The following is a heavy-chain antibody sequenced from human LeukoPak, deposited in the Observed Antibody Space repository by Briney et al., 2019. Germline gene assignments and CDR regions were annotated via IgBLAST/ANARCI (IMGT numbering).Heavy chain of an antibody. CDR2: IYTSGGT. D-gene: IGHD4-17*01. CDR1: GGSISSGSYY. CDR3: ARDYGDPHYFDY. V-gene: IGHV4-61*02. J-gene: IGHJ4*02. Sequence: SQTLSLTCTVSGGSISSGSYYWSWIRQPAGKGLEWIGRIYTSGGTNYNPSLKSRVTISVGTSKNQFSLKLSSVTAADTAVYYCARDYGDPHYFDYWGQGTLVTVSS.